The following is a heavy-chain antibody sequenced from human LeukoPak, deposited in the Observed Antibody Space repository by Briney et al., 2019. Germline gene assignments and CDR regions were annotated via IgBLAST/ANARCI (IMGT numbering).Heavy chain of an antibody. CDR1: GFTFSSYE. J-gene: IGHJ4*02. D-gene: IGHD6-19*01. CDR2: ITSSGSTT. CDR3: ARGPEYSSGWYGGY. Sequence: GGSLRLSCAASGFTFSSYEMNWVRQAPGKGLEWVSYITSSGSTTHYADSVKGRFTISRDNAKNSLYLQMNSLRAEDTGVYYCARGPEYSSGWYGGYWGQGTLVTVSS. V-gene: IGHV3-48*03.